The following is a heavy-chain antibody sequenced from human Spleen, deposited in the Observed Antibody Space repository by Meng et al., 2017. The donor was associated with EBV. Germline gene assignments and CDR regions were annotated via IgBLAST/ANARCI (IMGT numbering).Heavy chain of an antibody. CDR3: ASGSGGNFDF. V-gene: IGHV4-30-4*01. J-gene: IGHJ4*02. CDR1: GGSISSGPYY. D-gene: IGHD3-16*01. CDR2: IYHNGDT. Sequence: QVPLQESGPGLVTPSQTLSLTCSVSGGSISSGPYYWSWIRQPPGRGLEWIGYIYHNGDTYYSPSLQSRLTISVDTSKNQFSLKMSSVTAADTAVYFCASGSGGNFDFWGQGTLVTVSS.